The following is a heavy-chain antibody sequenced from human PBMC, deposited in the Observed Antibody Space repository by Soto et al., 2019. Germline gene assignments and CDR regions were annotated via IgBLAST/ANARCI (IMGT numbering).Heavy chain of an antibody. Sequence: EVQLVESGGGLVQPGRSLRLSCAASGFTFDDYAMHWVRQAPGKGLEWVSGISWNSGSIGYADSVKGRFTISRDNAKNSLYLQMNSLRAEDTALYYCARDIEATITGWFDPWGQGTLVTVSS. CDR2: ISWNSGSI. D-gene: IGHD5-12*01. CDR1: GFTFDDYA. CDR3: ARDIEATITGWFDP. J-gene: IGHJ5*02. V-gene: IGHV3-9*01.